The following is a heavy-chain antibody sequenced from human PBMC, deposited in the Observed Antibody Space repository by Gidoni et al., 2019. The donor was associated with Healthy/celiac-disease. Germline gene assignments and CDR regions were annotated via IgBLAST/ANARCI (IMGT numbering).Heavy chain of an antibody. CDR3: ASGYCTNGVCYRPEHAFDI. D-gene: IGHD2-8*01. J-gene: IGHJ3*02. Sequence: QVQLVQSGAEVKKPGSSVKVSCKASGGTFSSSAISWVRQAPGQGLEWMGGIIPIFGTANYAQKFQGRVTITADESTSTAYMELSSLRSEDTAVYYCASGYCTNGVCYRPEHAFDIWGQGTMVTVSS. CDR1: GGTFSSSA. V-gene: IGHV1-69*01. CDR2: IIPIFGTA.